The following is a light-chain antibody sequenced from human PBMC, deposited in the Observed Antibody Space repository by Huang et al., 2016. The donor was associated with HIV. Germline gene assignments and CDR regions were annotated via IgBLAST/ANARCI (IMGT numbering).Light chain of an antibody. CDR3: QQRDNWPPMYT. CDR1: QSVSKY. V-gene: IGKV3-11*01. CDR2: GAS. J-gene: IGKJ2*01. Sequence: EIVLTQSPDTLSLSPGERATLSCRASQSVSKYLAWYQQQPVPAARLLIYGASNRAAGIPARFSGSGSGTDFTLSISSLEPEDFAVYYCQQRDNWPPMYTFGQGTKLEIK.